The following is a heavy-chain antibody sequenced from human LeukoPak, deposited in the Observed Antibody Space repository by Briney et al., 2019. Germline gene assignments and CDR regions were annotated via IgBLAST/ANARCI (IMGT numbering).Heavy chain of an antibody. D-gene: IGHD3-10*01. J-gene: IGHJ6*02. Sequence: SETLSLTCAVSGVSISSGGYSWSWIRQPPGKGLEWIGYISHSGSTYYNPSLKSRVTISVDTSKNQFSLKLSSVTAADTAVYYCARLKEEVLWFGESSYGMDVWGQGTTVTVSS. CDR3: ARLKEEVLWFGESSYGMDV. CDR1: GVSISSGGYS. V-gene: IGHV4-30-2*03. CDR2: ISHSGST.